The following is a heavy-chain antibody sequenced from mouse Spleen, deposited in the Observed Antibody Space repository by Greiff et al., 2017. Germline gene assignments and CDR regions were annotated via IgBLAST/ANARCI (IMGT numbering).Heavy chain of an antibody. Sequence: EVQVVESGGGLVQPGGSRKLSCAASGFTFSSFGMHWVRQAPEKGLEWVAYISSGSSTIYYADTVKGRFTISRDNPKNTLFLQMTSLRSEDTAMYYCAREGLIYYDYDGFAYWGQGTLVTVSA. CDR3: AREGLIYYDYDGFAY. J-gene: IGHJ3*01. CDR1: GFTFSSFG. CDR2: ISSGSSTI. V-gene: IGHV5-17*02. D-gene: IGHD2-4*01.